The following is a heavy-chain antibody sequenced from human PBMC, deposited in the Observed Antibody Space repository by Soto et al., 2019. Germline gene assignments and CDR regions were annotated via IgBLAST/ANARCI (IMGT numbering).Heavy chain of an antibody. J-gene: IGHJ6*02. CDR2: ISSSSSYI. CDR3: ARDGVDTAMGSTDYYYYGMDV. Sequence: GGSLRLSCAASGFTFSSYSMNWVRQAPGKGLEWVSSISSSSSYIYYADSVKGRFTISRDNAKNSLYLQMNSLRAEDTAVYYCARDGVDTAMGSTDYYYYGMDVWGQGTTVTVSS. CDR1: GFTFSSYS. V-gene: IGHV3-21*01. D-gene: IGHD5-18*01.